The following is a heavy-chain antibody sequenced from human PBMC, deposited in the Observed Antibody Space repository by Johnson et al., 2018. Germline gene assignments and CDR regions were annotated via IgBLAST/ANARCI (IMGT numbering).Heavy chain of an antibody. V-gene: IGHV4-34*01. Sequence: QVQLQQGGAGLLKPSETLSLTCAVSGGSFRGYYWTWIRQPPGKGLEWLGAINHSGSTNYNPSLKSRLNISVDTSKNTSSLQLSPVTAADTAVYYCARGSILRGNYYYYGMGVWGQGTTVTVSS. D-gene: IGHD2-15*01. CDR3: ARGSILRGNYYYYGMGV. CDR2: INHSGST. CDR1: GGSFRGYY. J-gene: IGHJ6*01.